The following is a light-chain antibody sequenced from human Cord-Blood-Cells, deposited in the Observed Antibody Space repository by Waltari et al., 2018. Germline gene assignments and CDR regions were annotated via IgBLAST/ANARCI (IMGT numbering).Light chain of an antibody. CDR2: RNT. J-gene: IGLJ3*02. CDR1: SSHSGSHC. V-gene: IGLV1-47*01. CDR3: AAWDDSLSGWV. Sequence: QSMRTQPPAASGSAGQRGSISCSGRSSHSGSHCVYGYQHLPGTGPKLLIYRNTRRPSGVPVRFLRSKFGASASLAIDGLRSGDEADDYCAAWDDSLSGWVLGGRTTLTVL.